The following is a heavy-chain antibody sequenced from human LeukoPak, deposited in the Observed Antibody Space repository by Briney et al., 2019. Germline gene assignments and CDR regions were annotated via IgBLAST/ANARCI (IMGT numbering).Heavy chain of an antibody. V-gene: IGHV3-53*01. Sequence: GGSLRLSCAASGFTVSSNYMSWVRQAQGKGLEWVSVIYSDGSTYYADSVKGRFTISRDSSKNTLRLQVNSLRAEDTAVYYCALTMVHLGRLDYYFHYWGRGTLVTVSS. CDR2: IYSDGST. CDR1: GFTVSSNY. D-gene: IGHD3-10*01. CDR3: ALTMVHLGRLDYYFHY. J-gene: IGHJ4*02.